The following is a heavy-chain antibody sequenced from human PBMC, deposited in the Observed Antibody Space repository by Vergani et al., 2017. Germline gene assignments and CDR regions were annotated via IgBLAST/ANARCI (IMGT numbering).Heavy chain of an antibody. CDR2: IYHSGST. V-gene: IGHV4-4*03. Sequence: QVQLQESGPGLVKPPGTLSLTCAVSGGSISGTNWWSWVRQSPGKGLEWIGEIYHSGSTNYNPSLKSRVTISVEKSKNQFSLKLSSVTAADTAVYYCASNGYYCLDYWGRGTLVTVSS. J-gene: IGHJ4*02. CDR3: ASNGYYCLDY. D-gene: IGHD3-22*01. CDR1: GGSISGTNW.